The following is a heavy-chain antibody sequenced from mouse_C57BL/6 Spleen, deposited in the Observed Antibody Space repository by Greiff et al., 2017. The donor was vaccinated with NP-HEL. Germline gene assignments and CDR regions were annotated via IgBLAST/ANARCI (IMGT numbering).Heavy chain of an antibody. CDR3: ARVDGNYEYYYAMDY. J-gene: IGHJ4*01. Sequence: VQLQQPGAELVKPGASVKMSCKASGYTFTSYWITWVKQRPGQGLEWIGDIYPGSGSTNYNEKFKSKATLTVDTSSSTAYMQLSSLTSEDSAVYYCARVDGNYEYYYAMDYWGQGTSVTVSS. D-gene: IGHD2-1*01. CDR2: IYPGSGST. CDR1: GYTFTSYW. V-gene: IGHV1-55*01.